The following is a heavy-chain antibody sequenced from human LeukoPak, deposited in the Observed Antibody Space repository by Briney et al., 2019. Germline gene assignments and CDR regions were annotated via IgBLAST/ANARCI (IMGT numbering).Heavy chain of an antibody. V-gene: IGHV1-69*04. CDR1: GCTFSSYA. D-gene: IGHD5-18*01. CDR3: ARVDTAMVIDY. Sequence: GASVKVSCKASGCTFSSYAISWVRQAPGQGLEWMGRIFPILGIANYAQKFQGRVTITADKSTSTAYMELSSLRSEDTAVYYCARVDTAMVIDYWGQGTLVTVSS. CDR2: IFPILGIA. J-gene: IGHJ4*02.